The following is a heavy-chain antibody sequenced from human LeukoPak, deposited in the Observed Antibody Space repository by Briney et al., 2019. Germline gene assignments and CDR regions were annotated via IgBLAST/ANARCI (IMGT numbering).Heavy chain of an antibody. J-gene: IGHJ4*02. CDR2: ISRTGTKT. CDR3: AKDLGFGGNSFDS. Sequence: PGGSLRLSCAASGFTFSSYSMNWVRQAPGQGLEWVSSISRTGTKTDYAESVKGRFTISRDNSKNTLHLQMKSLRDEDTAVYYCAKDLGFGGNSFDSWGQGTLVTVSS. V-gene: IGHV3-23*01. D-gene: IGHD4-23*01. CDR1: GFTFSSYS.